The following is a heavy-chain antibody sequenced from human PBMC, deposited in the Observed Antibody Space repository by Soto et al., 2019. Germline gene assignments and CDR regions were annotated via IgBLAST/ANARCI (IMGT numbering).Heavy chain of an antibody. V-gene: IGHV1-69*01. CDR1: GGTFSSYA. J-gene: IGHJ4*02. CDR3: ARGDYGVSGLRYYFDY. Sequence: QVQLVQSGAEVKKPGSSVKVSCKASGGTFSSYAISWVRQAPGQGLEWMGGIIPIFGTANYAQKFQGRVTSTADESTSTAYMELSSLRSEDTAVYYCARGDYGVSGLRYYFDYWGQGTLVTVSS. CDR2: IIPIFGTA. D-gene: IGHD4-17*01.